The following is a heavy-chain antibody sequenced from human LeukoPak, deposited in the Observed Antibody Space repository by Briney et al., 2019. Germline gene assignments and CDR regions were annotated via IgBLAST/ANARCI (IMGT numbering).Heavy chain of an antibody. Sequence: PSETLSLTCTVSGASISSYSWTWIRQPAGKGLEWIGRIYTSGSTNYSPSLKSRVTISVDTSKNQFSLKLSSVTAADTAVYYCARSPRILARYFDYWGQGTLVTVSS. J-gene: IGHJ4*02. CDR2: IYTSGST. V-gene: IGHV4-4*07. CDR3: ARSPRILARYFDY. D-gene: IGHD3-3*02. CDR1: GASISSYS.